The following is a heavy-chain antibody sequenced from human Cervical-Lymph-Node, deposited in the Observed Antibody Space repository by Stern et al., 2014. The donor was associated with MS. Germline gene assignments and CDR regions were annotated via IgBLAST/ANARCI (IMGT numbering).Heavy chain of an antibody. CDR1: GGSISSSNW. Sequence: MQLVESGPGLVKPSGTLSLTCAVSGGSISSSNWWSWVRQPPGKGLEWIGEIYHSGSPNYNPSLKSRVTISVDKSKNQFSLKLSSVTAADTAVYYCARYPLTGGYYFDYWGQGTLVTVSS. CDR3: ARYPLTGGYYFDY. D-gene: IGHD3-16*01. V-gene: IGHV4-4*02. J-gene: IGHJ4*02. CDR2: IYHSGSP.